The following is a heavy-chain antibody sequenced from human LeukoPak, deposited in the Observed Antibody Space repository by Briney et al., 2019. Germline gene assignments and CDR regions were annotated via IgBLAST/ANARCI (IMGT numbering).Heavy chain of an antibody. CDR2: ISSSSSTI. CDR1: GFTFSSYS. J-gene: IGHJ4*02. V-gene: IGHV3-48*01. CDR3: ARAYSGSYGCYFDY. Sequence: GGSLRLSCAASGFTFSSYSMNWVRQAPGKGLEWVSYISSSSSTIYYADSVKGRFTISRDNAKNSLYLQMNSLRAEDTAVYYCARAYSGSYGCYFDYWGQGTLVTVSS. D-gene: IGHD1-26*01.